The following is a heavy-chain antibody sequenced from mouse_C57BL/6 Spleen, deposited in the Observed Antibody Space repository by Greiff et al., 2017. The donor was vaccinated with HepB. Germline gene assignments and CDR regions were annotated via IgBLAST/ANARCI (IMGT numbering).Heavy chain of an antibody. CDR1: GYTFTSYG. D-gene: IGHD1-1*01. Sequence: VQLQQSGAELARPGASVKLSCKASGYTFTSYGISWVKQRTGQGLEWIGEIYPRSGNTYYNEKFKGKATLTADKSSSTAYMELRSLTSEDSAVYFCARRFITTVVATYYAMDYWGQRTSVTVSS. J-gene: IGHJ4*01. V-gene: IGHV1-81*01. CDR3: ARRFITTVVATYYAMDY. CDR2: IYPRSGNT.